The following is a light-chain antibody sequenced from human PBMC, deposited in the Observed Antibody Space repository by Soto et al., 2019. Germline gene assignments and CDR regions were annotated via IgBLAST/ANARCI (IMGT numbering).Light chain of an antibody. J-gene: IGKJ1*01. V-gene: IGKV1-6*02. CDR1: QGIRKD. CDR3: LQDYNYPRT. CDR2: ATS. Sequence: IQMTQSPSSLSASVGDRVTMTCRASQGIRKDLAWYQQKPGKAPKLLIYATSSLQSGVPSRFSGSGSGRDFTLTISSLQPEDFATYYCLQDYNYPRTFGQGTKVDI.